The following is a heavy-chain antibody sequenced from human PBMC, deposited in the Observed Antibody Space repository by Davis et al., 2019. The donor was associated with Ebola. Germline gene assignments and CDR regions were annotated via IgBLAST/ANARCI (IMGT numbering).Heavy chain of an antibody. Sequence: GESLKISCAASGFTFSSYAMHWVRQAPGKGLEYVSAISSNGGSTYYANSVKGRFTISRDNSKNTLYLQMGSLRAEDMAVYYCAREDSGIGSYGYYYYGMDVWGQGTTVTVSS. D-gene: IGHD5-18*01. J-gene: IGHJ6*02. CDR2: ISSNGGST. V-gene: IGHV3-64*01. CDR1: GFTFSSYA. CDR3: AREDSGIGSYGYYYYGMDV.